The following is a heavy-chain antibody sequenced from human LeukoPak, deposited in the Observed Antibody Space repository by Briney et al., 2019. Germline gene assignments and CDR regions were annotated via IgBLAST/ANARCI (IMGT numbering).Heavy chain of an antibody. CDR2: IYYSGST. Sequence: SETLSLTCTVSGGSISGYYWSWVRQPPGKGLEWIGYIYYSGSTNYNPSLKSRVTISVDTSKNQFSLKLSSVTAADTAVYYCARLGLVGFDPWGQGTLVTVSS. D-gene: IGHD2-15*01. CDR1: GGSISGYY. CDR3: ARLGLVGFDP. J-gene: IGHJ5*02. V-gene: IGHV4-59*08.